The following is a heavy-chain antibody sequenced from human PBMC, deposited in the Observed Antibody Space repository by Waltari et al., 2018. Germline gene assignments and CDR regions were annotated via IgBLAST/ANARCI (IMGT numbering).Heavy chain of an antibody. CDR1: GGSSFRAYY. D-gene: IGHD3-10*01. Sequence: QVQLQQWGAGLLKPSETLSLSCAVHGGSSFRAYYWTWVRQVPGKGLEWIGEINDRGLTNYNPSLKSRVTMSVDTSRNQFSLTLTSVTAADTALYYCARSAAIVVRGRYFQYWGQGTLVTVSS. J-gene: IGHJ1*01. CDR2: INDRGLT. V-gene: IGHV4-34*02. CDR3: ARSAAIVVRGRYFQY.